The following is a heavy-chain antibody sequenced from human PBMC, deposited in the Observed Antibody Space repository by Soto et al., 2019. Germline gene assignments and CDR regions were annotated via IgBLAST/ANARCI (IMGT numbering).Heavy chain of an antibody. CDR3: AKHHERLAQIGWFDP. J-gene: IGHJ5*02. CDR1: GFTFSSYS. Sequence: EVQLVESGGGLVQPGGSLRLSCAASGFTFSSYSMNWVRQAPGKGLEWVSYNSSSSSTIYYADSVKGRFTISRDNAKNSLYLQMNSLRAEDTAVYYCAKHHERLAQIGWFDPWGQAILVTVSS. V-gene: IGHV3-48*01. CDR2: NSSSSSTI. D-gene: IGHD3-16*01.